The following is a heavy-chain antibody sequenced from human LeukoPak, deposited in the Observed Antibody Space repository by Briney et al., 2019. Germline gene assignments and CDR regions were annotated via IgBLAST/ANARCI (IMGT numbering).Heavy chain of an antibody. Sequence: GGSLRLSCAASGFTFSNAWMSWVRQAPGKGLEWVSYISSSSTTIYYADSVKGRFTISRDNAKNSVYLQMNSLRAEDTAVYHCAAGGDYYYHMDVWGKGTTVTVSS. J-gene: IGHJ6*03. CDR1: GFTFSNAW. CDR2: ISSSSTTI. V-gene: IGHV3-48*04. D-gene: IGHD3-10*01. CDR3: AAGGDYYYHMDV.